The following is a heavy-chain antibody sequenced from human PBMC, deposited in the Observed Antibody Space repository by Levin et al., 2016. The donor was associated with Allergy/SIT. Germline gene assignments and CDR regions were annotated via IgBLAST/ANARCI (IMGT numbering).Heavy chain of an antibody. Sequence: ASVKVSCKASGYTFTSYAMHWVRQAPGQRLEWMGWINAGNGNTKYSQKFQGRVTITRDTSASTAYMELSSLRSEDTAVYYCARSSWSPYYYYGMDVWGQGTTVTVSS. J-gene: IGHJ6*02. D-gene: IGHD6-13*01. CDR3: ARSSWSPYYYYGMDV. CDR2: INAGNGNT. CDR1: GYTFTSYA. V-gene: IGHV1-3*01.